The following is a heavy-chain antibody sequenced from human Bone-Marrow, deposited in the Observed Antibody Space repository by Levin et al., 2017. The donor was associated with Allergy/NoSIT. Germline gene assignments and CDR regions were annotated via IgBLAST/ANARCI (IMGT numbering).Heavy chain of an antibody. CDR3: ARSRIKIAARGGPFDI. V-gene: IGHV3-30*04. Sequence: GGSLRLSCAASGFTFSSYAMHWVRQAPGKGLEWVAVISYDGSNKYYADSVKGRFTISRDNSKNTLYLQMNSLRAEDTAVYYCARSRIKIAARGGPFDIWGQGTMVTVSS. CDR1: GFTFSSYA. D-gene: IGHD6-6*01. J-gene: IGHJ3*02. CDR2: ISYDGSNK.